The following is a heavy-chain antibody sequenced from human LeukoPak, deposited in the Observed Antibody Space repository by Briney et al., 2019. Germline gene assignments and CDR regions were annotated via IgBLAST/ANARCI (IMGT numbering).Heavy chain of an antibody. CDR3: ARYTGDSPNWFDP. J-gene: IGHJ5*02. Sequence: SVKVSCKASGGTFSSYAISWVRQAPGQGLEWMGGIIPIFGTADYAQKFQGRVTITADESTSTAYMELSSLRSEDTAVYYCARYTGDSPNWFDPWGQGTLVTVSS. V-gene: IGHV1-69*01. CDR1: GGTFSSYA. D-gene: IGHD2-21*02. CDR2: IIPIFGTA.